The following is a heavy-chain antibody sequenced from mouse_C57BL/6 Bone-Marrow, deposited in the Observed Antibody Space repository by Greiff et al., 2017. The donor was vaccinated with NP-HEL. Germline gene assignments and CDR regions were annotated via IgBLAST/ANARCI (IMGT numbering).Heavy chain of an antibody. CDR1: GYTFTSYW. D-gene: IGHD2-5*01. Sequence: QVQLKQPGTELVKPGASVKLSCKASGYTFTSYWMHWVKQRPGQGLEWIGNINPSNGGTNYNEKFKSKATLTVDKSSSTAYMQLSILTSEDSAVYYCAIIWAYYSNYGYFDYWGQGTTLTVSS. CDR3: AIIWAYYSNYGYFDY. J-gene: IGHJ2*01. V-gene: IGHV1-53*01. CDR2: INPSNGGT.